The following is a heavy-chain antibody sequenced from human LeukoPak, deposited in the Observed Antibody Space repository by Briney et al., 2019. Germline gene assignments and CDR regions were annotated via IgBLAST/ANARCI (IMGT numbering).Heavy chain of an antibody. CDR3: ARAHVFHYYYYMDV. Sequence: PGGSLRLSCSASGFTFSSYAMSWVRQAPGKGLEWVSAISDSGGSTYYADSVQGRLTISRDNSKNTLYLQMNSLRAAATAVYSCARAHVFHYYYYMDVWGKGTTVTVSS. CDR2: ISDSGGST. CDR1: GFTFSSYA. J-gene: IGHJ6*03. V-gene: IGHV3-23*01. D-gene: IGHD2-21*01.